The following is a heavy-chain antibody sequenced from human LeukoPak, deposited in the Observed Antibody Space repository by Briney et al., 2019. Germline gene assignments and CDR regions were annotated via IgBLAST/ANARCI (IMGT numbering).Heavy chain of an antibody. Sequence: SETLSLTCTVSGGSISSYYWSWIRQPPGKGLEWIGYIYYSGSTNYNPSLKSRVTISVDTSKNQFSLKLSSVTAADTAVYYCARQPPPHYSSGWTPFFDYWGQGTLVTVSS. CDR1: GGSISSYY. CDR3: ARQPPPHYSSGWTPFFDY. J-gene: IGHJ4*02. D-gene: IGHD6-19*01. CDR2: IYYSGST. V-gene: IGHV4-59*08.